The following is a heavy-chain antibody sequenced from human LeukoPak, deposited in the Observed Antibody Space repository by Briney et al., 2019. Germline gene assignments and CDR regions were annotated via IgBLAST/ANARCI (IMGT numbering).Heavy chain of an antibody. CDR3: AKLMAEWELHSGYFDY. CDR1: GFTFSTFG. V-gene: IGHV3-23*01. CDR2: IGGRGEYT. D-gene: IGHD1-26*01. J-gene: IGHJ4*02. Sequence: GGSLRLSCAASGFTFSTFGMSWVRQAPGKGLEWVSTIGGRGEYTFYTDSVKGRFSISRDNSKNTLYLQMSSLRAEDTAVYYCAKLMAEWELHSGYFDYWGQGTLVTVSS.